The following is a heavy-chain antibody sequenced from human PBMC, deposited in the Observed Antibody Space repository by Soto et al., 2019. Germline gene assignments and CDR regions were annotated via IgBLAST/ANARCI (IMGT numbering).Heavy chain of an antibody. V-gene: IGHV1-69*13. Sequence: ASVKVSCKASGGTFSSYAISWVRQAPGQGLEWMGGIIPIFGTASYAQKFQGRVTITADESTSTAYMELSSLRSEDTAVYYCAREVRLRRSYYYGMDVWGQGTTVTVSS. CDR2: IIPIFGTA. D-gene: IGHD4-17*01. CDR1: GGTFSSYA. CDR3: AREVRLRRSYYYGMDV. J-gene: IGHJ6*02.